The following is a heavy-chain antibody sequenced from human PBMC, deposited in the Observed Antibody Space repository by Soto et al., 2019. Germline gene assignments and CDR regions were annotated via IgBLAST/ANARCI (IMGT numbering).Heavy chain of an antibody. CDR2: IFNSGSA. Sequence: PSETLSLTCTVSGGSISSDGYYWSWIRQHPGKGLEWIGYIFNSGSAYYSPSLKSRVTISVDTSKNQFSLWLSSVTAADTAVYYCARGAVTNLYYYYYGMDVWGQGTTVTVSS. V-gene: IGHV4-31*03. D-gene: IGHD4-4*01. J-gene: IGHJ6*02. CDR1: GGSISSDGYY. CDR3: ARGAVTNLYYYYYGMDV.